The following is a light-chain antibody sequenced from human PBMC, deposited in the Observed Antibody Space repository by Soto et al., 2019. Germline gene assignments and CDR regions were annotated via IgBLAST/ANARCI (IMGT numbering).Light chain of an antibody. Sequence: DIQMTQSPSSLSASVGGRGIITCRAIQGIRSHLARFQQKPGKAPKSLIYVASNLHSGVPSKFSGSGSGTDFTLTINSLQPEDFATYYCLQYDTYPRTFGPGTKVDIK. CDR1: QGIRSH. J-gene: IGKJ3*01. CDR3: LQYDTYPRT. V-gene: IGKV1-16*02. CDR2: VAS.